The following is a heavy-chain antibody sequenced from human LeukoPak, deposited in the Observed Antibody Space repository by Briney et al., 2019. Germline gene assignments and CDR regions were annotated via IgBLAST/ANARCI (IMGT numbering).Heavy chain of an antibody. CDR2: IYYSGST. Sequence: PSETLSLTCTVSGGSISSSSYYWGWIRQPPGKGLEWIGSIYYSGSTYYNPSLKSRVTISVDTSKNQLSLKLSSVTAADTAVYYCARQSSSAGWFDPWGQGTLVTVSS. J-gene: IGHJ5*02. V-gene: IGHV4-39*01. D-gene: IGHD3-16*01. CDR1: GGSISSSSYY. CDR3: ARQSSSAGWFDP.